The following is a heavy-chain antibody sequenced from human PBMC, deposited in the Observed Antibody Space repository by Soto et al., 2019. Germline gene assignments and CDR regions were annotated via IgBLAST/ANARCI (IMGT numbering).Heavy chain of an antibody. J-gene: IGHJ4*02. CDR1: GGTFSSYT. CDR2: IVPITGMT. D-gene: IGHD2-15*01. CDR3: SRGVASLVDS. V-gene: IGHV1-69*02. Sequence: QVQLVQSGAEVKKPGSSVRVSCTPSGGTFSSYTISWVRQAPGQGLEWMGRIVPITGMTRYAQKFQGRLTITAVTSTTTAYLELSSLPSEVSAVYFCSRGVASLVDSWGQGTQVTVSS.